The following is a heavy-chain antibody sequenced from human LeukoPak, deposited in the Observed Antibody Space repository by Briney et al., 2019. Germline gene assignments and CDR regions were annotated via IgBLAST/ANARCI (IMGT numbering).Heavy chain of an antibody. V-gene: IGHV1-2*02. CDR3: AREGQLVGPTPKVHYYGMDC. J-gene: IGHJ6*02. D-gene: IGHD1-26*01. CDR2: INPNSGGT. Sequence: PSVNVSCKASGYTFRAYSMHWVRQAPGKGPEWMRWINPNSGGTKYTQTFQGRVTMPRDTAISTAYMELPRLRSDDMAVYYCAREGQLVGPTPKVHYYGMDCLGQGTTVTDSS. CDR1: GYTFRAYS.